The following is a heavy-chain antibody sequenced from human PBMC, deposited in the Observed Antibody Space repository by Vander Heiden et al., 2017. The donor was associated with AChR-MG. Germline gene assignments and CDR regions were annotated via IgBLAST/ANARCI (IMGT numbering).Heavy chain of an antibody. CDR2: ILPSFRTA. D-gene: IGHD5-12*01. CDR3: AHIAGDVDIVAYTSMGYYYYYCMDV. J-gene: IGHJ6*03. CDR1: GTTCSTHA. Sequence: GQLEQSGGVVTLRGSPVKVLCTTSGTTCSTHATSRVRQAPGQGRGGMGRILPSFRTAIYTQKLQGRVTSTADESTSTAYMELSSLRSDDTAVCFCAHIAGDVDIVAYTSMGYYYYYCMDVWGKGTTVTVSS. V-gene: IGHV1-69*18.